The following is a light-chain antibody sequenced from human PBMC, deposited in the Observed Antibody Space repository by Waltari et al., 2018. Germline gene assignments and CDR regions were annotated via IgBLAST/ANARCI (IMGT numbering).Light chain of an antibody. CDR2: AAS. CDR3: ENHERLPAT. J-gene: IGKJ1*01. Sequence: VLTQTPGTLSLAPGERATLSCRASQSISKYLVWYQQRPGHADRLLIYAASTRATGIPDRFRGSGFGRDFTLTISRLEPEDFAMYYCENHERLPATFGQGTKVEIK. V-gene: IGKV3-20*01. CDR1: QSISKY.